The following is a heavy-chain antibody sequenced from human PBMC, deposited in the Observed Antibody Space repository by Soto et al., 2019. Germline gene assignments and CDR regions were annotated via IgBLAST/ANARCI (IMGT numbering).Heavy chain of an antibody. Sequence: ASVKVSCKASGYTFTSYAMHWVRQAPGQRLEWMGWINAGNGNTKYSQKFQGRVTITRDTSASTAYMELSSLRSEDTAVYYCARSGYDYYHFVYWGQGTLVTVSS. D-gene: IGHD5-12*01. J-gene: IGHJ4*02. CDR3: ARSGYDYYHFVY. V-gene: IGHV1-3*01. CDR2: INAGNGNT. CDR1: GYTFTSYA.